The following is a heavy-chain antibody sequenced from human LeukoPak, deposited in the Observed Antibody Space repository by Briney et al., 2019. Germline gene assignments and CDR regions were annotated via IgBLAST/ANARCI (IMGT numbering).Heavy chain of an antibody. V-gene: IGHV1-69*13. Sequence: GASVKVSCKASGGTFSSYAISWVRQAPGQGLEWMGGIIPIFGTANYAQKFQGRVTITADESTSTAYMELSSLRSEDTAVYYCARDRVYYDSSGYYPDAFDIWGQGTMVTVSS. CDR3: ARDRVYYDSSGYYPDAFDI. D-gene: IGHD3-22*01. J-gene: IGHJ3*02. CDR2: IIPIFGTA. CDR1: GGTFSSYA.